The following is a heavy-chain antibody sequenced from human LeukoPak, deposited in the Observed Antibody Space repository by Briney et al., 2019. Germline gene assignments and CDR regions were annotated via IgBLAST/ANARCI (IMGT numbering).Heavy chain of an antibody. CDR1: GGSISSSSYY. V-gene: IGHV4-39*07. CDR3: ARQLYDSSGYYSYFDY. D-gene: IGHD3-22*01. CDR2: RST. Sequence: SETLSLTCTVSGGSISSSSYYWGWIRQPPGKGLEWIGRRSTNYNPSLKSRVTMSVDTSKNQFSLKLSSVTAADTAVYYCARQLYDSSGYYSYFDYWGQGTLVTVSS. J-gene: IGHJ4*02.